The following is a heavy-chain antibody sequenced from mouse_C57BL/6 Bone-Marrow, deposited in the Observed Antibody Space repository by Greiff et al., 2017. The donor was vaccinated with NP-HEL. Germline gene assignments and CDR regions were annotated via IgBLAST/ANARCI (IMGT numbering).Heavy chain of an antibody. J-gene: IGHJ4*01. D-gene: IGHD1-1*01. V-gene: IGHV1-78*01. Sequence: QVQLQQSDAELVKPGASVKISCKVSGYTFTDHTIHWMKQRPEQGLEWIGYIYPRDGSTKYNEKFKGKATLTADKSSSTAYMPLNSLTSEDSAVYFCLRSLIYYYGSSYRYYYAMDYWGQGTSVTVSS. CDR2: IYPRDGST. CDR1: GYTFTDHT. CDR3: LRSLIYYYGSSYRYYYAMDY.